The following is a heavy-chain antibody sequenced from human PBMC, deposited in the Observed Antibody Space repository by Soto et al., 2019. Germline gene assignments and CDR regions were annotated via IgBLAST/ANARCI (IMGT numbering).Heavy chain of an antibody. CDR3: ARATNVSASSKTRPDF. CDR1: SGSFSGYY. D-gene: IGHD6-6*01. J-gene: IGHJ4*02. CDR2: ISQGGNT. V-gene: IGHV4-34*01. Sequence: QVQLHQWGAGLLKPSETLSLACSIYSGSFSGYYWSWIRQPPGKGLEWIGEISQGGNTNYSPSLNSRVSISIDTSKKQFSLNRASVSVSLTAVYYCARATNVSASSKTRPDFWGQGTRATVPS.